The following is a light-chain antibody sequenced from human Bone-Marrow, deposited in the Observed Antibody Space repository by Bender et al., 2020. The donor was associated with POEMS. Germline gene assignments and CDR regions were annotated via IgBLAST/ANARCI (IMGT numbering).Light chain of an antibody. V-gene: IGLV2-14*03. Sequence: QSALTQPPSASGSPGQSVTISCTGTSGDIGGYDFVSWYQQHPGKAPRLILYDVTNRPSAVSDRFSGSKSGNTASLTISGLQAEDEADYYCCSYTTSATLGVVGTGTTVTIL. J-gene: IGLJ1*01. CDR2: DVT. CDR1: SGDIGGYDF. CDR3: CSYTTSATLGV.